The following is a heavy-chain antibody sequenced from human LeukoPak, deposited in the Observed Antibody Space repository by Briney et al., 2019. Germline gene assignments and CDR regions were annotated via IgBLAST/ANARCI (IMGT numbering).Heavy chain of an antibody. CDR3: AKDKEVGALYYYYMDV. CDR1: GFTFSSYG. CDR2: IRYDGSNK. V-gene: IGHV3-30*02. J-gene: IGHJ6*03. Sequence: PGGSLRLSCAASGFTFSSYGMHWVRQAPGKGLEWVAFIRYDGSNKYYADSVKGRFTISRDNSKNTLYLKMNSLRAEDTAVYYCAKDKEVGALYYYYMDVWGKGTTVTVPS. D-gene: IGHD1-26*01.